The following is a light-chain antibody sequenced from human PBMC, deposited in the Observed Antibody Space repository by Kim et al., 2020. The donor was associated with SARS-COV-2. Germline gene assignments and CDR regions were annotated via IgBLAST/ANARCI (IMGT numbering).Light chain of an antibody. J-gene: IGLJ3*02. CDR3: QSADSVGTYRV. CDR2: KDS. Sequence: SYELIQPPSVSVSPGQTARITCSGAALPTQYASWYQRKPGQAPVLMIFKDSERPSGIPERFSGSSSGTTATLTISSAQADDEADYFCQSADSVGTYRVFGGGTKLTVL. V-gene: IGLV3-25*03. CDR1: ALPTQY.